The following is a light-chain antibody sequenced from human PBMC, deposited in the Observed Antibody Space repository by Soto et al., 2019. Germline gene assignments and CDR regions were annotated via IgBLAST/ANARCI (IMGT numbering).Light chain of an antibody. J-gene: IGLJ2*01. CDR3: CSYAGSSTLDVV. CDR2: EGS. Sequence: QSVLTQPASVSGSPGQSITISCTGTSSDVGSYNLVSWYQQHPSKAPKLMIYEGSKRPSGVSNRFSGSKSGNTASLTISGLQAEDEADYYCCSYAGSSTLDVVFGGGTKLTVL. V-gene: IGLV2-23*01. CDR1: SSDVGSYNL.